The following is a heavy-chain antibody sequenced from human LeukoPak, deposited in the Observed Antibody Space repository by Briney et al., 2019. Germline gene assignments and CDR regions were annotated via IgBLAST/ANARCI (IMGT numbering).Heavy chain of an antibody. J-gene: IGHJ4*02. D-gene: IGHD2-15*01. CDR3: ARVLETDCSGGSCYSGLDY. CDR2: ISRTGNYI. CDR1: GFTFSRYN. Sequence: GGSLRLSCAASGFTFSRYNMNWVRQAPGKGLEWVSSISRTGNYIYYADSVKGRFTISRDNAQNSLFLQMNSLRIEDTAVYYSARVLETDCSGGSCYSGLDYWGQGTLVTVSS. V-gene: IGHV3-21*01.